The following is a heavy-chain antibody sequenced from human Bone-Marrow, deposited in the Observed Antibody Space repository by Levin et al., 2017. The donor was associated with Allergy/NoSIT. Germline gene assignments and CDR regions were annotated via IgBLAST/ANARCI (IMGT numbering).Heavy chain of an antibody. D-gene: IGHD1-1*01. CDR3: ARGVRNYYGVDV. CDR1: GFTFSTYW. V-gene: IGHV3-74*01. CDR2: INTDGSNT. Sequence: GESLKISCAASGFTFSTYWMHWVRQAPGKGLVWVSRINTDGSNTNYADSVRGRFTISRDNAKNTVYLQMNSLRAEDTAVYYCARGVRNYYGVDVWGQGTTVTVSS. J-gene: IGHJ6*02.